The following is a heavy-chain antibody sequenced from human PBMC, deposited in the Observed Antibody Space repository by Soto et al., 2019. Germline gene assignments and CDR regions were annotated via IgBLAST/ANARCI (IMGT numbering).Heavy chain of an antibody. CDR2: IWYDGTEI. Sequence: QVQLVESGGGVVQPGGSLTLSCAASGFRLSYSGMHWVRQAPGKGLKWLAVIWYDGTEIYDADSAKGRFTISRDTSKNILYLQMNSLRADDTAIYYCAKSRDGYHHGYSWGQGTLVSVSS. D-gene: IGHD5-12*01. CDR1: GFRLSYSG. CDR3: AKSRDGYHHGYS. V-gene: IGHV3-33*06. J-gene: IGHJ4*02.